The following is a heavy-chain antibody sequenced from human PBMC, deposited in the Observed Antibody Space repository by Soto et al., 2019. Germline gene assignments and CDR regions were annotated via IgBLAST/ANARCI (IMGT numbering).Heavy chain of an antibody. Sequence: GGSLRLSCAASGFTFSSYGMHWVRQAPGKGLEWVAVIWYDGSNKYYADSMKGRFTISRDNSKNTLYLQMNSLRAEDTAVYYCARDLEMATTGCWFDPWGQGTLVTVSS. V-gene: IGHV3-33*01. CDR1: GFTFSSYG. CDR2: IWYDGSNK. CDR3: ARDLEMATTGCWFDP. J-gene: IGHJ5*02. D-gene: IGHD5-12*01.